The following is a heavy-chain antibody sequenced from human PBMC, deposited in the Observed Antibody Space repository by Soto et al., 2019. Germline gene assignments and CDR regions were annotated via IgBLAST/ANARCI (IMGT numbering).Heavy chain of an antibody. J-gene: IGHJ6*02. CDR2: HFSVAER. CDR1: GFSLTTGRMG. D-gene: IGHD4-4*01. Sequence: SGPTLVNPTETLTLTCTFSGFSLTTGRMGVSWIRQPPGGGREWLAQHFSVAERPYRTSLQSMLDVYEGASATQVVLSMTAMDPVDSGTYFCVRVKADSGSHYYAMAVWGREAAAPVS. CDR3: VRVKADSGSHYYAMAV. V-gene: IGHV2-26*01.